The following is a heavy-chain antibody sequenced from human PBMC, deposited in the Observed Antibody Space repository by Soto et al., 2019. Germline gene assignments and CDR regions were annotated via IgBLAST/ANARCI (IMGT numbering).Heavy chain of an antibody. CDR2: IFNSGSA. V-gene: IGHV4-31*03. CDR3: ARGYSRYDYNFDY. J-gene: IGHJ4*02. CDR1: GVVTFXGSYY. D-gene: IGHD5-12*01. Sequence: SETLSLTCSVSGVVTFXGSYYWSWIRQRPGKGLECLGYIFNSGSAYYNPSLRSRVTISIDTSKDEFSLTLSSVTAADTAVYFCARGYSRYDYNFDYWGQGISVTVSS.